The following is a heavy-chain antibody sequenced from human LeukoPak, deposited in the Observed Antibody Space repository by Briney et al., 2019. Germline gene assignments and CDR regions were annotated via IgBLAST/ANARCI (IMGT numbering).Heavy chain of an antibody. CDR2: IYHSGST. CDR1: GDSISSSPYS. J-gene: IGHJ4*02. CDR3: ARLDYYDSSGTFDY. D-gene: IGHD3-22*01. V-gene: IGHV4-39*01. Sequence: SETLSLTCTVSGDSISSSPYSWGWIRQPPGKGLEWIGSIYHSGSTYYNPSLKSRVTISVDTSKNQFSLKLSSVTAADTAVYYCARLDYYDSSGTFDYWGQGTLVTVSS.